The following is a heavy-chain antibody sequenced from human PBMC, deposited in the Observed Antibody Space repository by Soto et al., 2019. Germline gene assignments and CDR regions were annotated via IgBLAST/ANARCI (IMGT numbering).Heavy chain of an antibody. CDR2: LNASGNT. J-gene: IGHJ4*02. CDR1: GGSFSGYY. D-gene: IGHD3-22*01. Sequence: QVQLQQWGAGLLKPSETLSLTCAVYGGSFSGYYWNWIRQPPGKGLEWIGELNASGNTNYNPSLKSRATISVGSSKNQFSLRLSSVTAADTAVYYCARGGYYYDSSVPEDYWGQGTLVTVSS. CDR3: ARGGYYYDSSVPEDY. V-gene: IGHV4-34*01.